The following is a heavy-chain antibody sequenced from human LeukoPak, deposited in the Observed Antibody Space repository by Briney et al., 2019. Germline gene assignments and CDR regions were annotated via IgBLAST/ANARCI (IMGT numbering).Heavy chain of an antibody. V-gene: IGHV4-31*03. CDR1: GGSISSGGYY. CDR2: VYYSGST. J-gene: IGHJ6*02. CDR3: ARAGTYYYGMDV. Sequence: SETLSLTCTVSGGSISSGGYYWSWIRQHPGKGLEWIGYVYYSGSTYYNPSLKSRVTISVDTSKNQFSLKLSSVTAADTAVYYCARAGTYYYGMDVWGQGTTVTVSS.